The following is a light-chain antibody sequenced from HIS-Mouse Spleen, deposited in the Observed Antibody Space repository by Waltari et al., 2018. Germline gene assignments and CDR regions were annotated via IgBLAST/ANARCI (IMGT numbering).Light chain of an antibody. CDR2: EGR. V-gene: IGLV2-23*01. Sequence: QSALTQPASVSGSPGQSITISCTGTSSDVGSYNLVSWYQQHPGKAPKLMIYEGRKRRSGVSNRFSGSKSGNTASLTFSGLQAEDEADYYCCSYAGSSTYVFGTGTKVTVL. J-gene: IGLJ1*01. CDR1: SSDVGSYNL. CDR3: CSYAGSSTYV.